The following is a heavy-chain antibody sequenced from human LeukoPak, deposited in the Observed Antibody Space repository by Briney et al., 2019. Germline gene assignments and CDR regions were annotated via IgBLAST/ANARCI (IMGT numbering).Heavy chain of an antibody. CDR2: ISYDGSNK. V-gene: IGHV3-30*03. CDR3: ARAVAGYSDGSYYYFDS. Sequence: GRCLRLSCAASGFTFSSYGMHWVRQAPGKGLEWVAVISYDGSNKYYADSVKGRFTISRDNSKNTLYLQMNSLRSEDTAVYFCARAVAGYSDGSYYYFDSWGQGTLVTVSS. CDR1: GFTFSSYG. D-gene: IGHD5-24*01. J-gene: IGHJ4*02.